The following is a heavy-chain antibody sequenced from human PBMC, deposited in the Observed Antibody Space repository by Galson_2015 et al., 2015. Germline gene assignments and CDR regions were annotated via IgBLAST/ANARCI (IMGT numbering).Heavy chain of an antibody. CDR1: GFTFRRDW. Sequence: SLRLSCAASGFTFRRDWMSWVRQAPGKGLEWVANIKEDGSEKYYVDSVKGRFTISRDNAKNSLHLQMNSLSVEDTAVYYCARDLYGTTGVDYWGQGTLVTVSS. CDR2: IKEDGSEK. CDR3: ARDLYGTTGVDY. D-gene: IGHD1-1*01. V-gene: IGHV3-7*01. J-gene: IGHJ4*02.